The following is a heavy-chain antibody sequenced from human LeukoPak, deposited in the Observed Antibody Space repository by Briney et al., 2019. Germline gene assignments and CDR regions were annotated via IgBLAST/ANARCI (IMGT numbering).Heavy chain of an antibody. V-gene: IGHV3-53*01. CDR3: ARVDYGDYVDY. CDR2: IYSGGST. D-gene: IGHD4-17*01. CDR1: GFTVSSNY. Sequence: GGSLRLSRAASGFTVSSNYMSWVRQAPGKGLEWVSVIYSGGSTYYADSVKGRFTISRDNSKNTLYLQMNSLRAEDTAVYYCARVDYGDYVDYWGQGTLVTVSS. J-gene: IGHJ4*02.